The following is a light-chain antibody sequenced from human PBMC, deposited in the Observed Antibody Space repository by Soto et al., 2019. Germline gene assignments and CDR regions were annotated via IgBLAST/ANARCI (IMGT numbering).Light chain of an antibody. CDR3: QHYHNYYPS. CDR2: DAS. CDR1: QRISRW. V-gene: IGKV1-5*01. Sequence: DIQMTQSPSTLSASVGDRVTITCRASQRISRWLAWYQQKPGKAPKLLIYDASSLESGVPSRFSGSGSGTEFTLTISSLQPDDFATYYCQHYHNYYPSFGGGTKVEIK. J-gene: IGKJ4*01.